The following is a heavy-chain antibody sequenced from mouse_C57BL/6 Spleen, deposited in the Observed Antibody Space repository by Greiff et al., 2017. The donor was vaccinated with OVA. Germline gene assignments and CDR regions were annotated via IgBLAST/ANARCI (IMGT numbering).Heavy chain of an antibody. D-gene: IGHD2-4*01. V-gene: IGHV5-4*03. Sequence: DVKLVESGGGLVKPGGSLKLSCAASGFTFSSYAMSWVRQTPEKRLEWVATISAGGSYTYYPDNVKGRFTISRDNAKNNLYLQMSHLKSEDTAMYYCARAYDYGAGFAYWGQGTLVTVSA. CDR3: ARAYDYGAGFAY. J-gene: IGHJ3*01. CDR2: ISAGGSYT. CDR1: GFTFSSYA.